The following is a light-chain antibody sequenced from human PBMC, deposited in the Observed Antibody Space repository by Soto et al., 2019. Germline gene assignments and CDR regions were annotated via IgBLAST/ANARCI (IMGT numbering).Light chain of an antibody. CDR1: QNVLSN. CDR3: QQYNNWPIT. Sequence: EVVVTPSPGTLSLSPGERATLSCRASQNVLSNLAWYQQKPGQAPRLLIYGASTRATGIPARFSGSGSGTEFTLTVNSLQSEDFAVYYCQQYNNWPITFGQGTRLEIK. V-gene: IGKV3-15*01. CDR2: GAS. J-gene: IGKJ5*01.